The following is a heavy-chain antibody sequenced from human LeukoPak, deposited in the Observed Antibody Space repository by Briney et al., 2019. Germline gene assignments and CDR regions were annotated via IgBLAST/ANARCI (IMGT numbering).Heavy chain of an antibody. D-gene: IGHD6-19*01. CDR2: ISSSSSYI. CDR3: ARDNSSGPYYYGMDV. V-gene: IGHV3-21*01. CDR1: GFTFSSYS. Sequence: PGGSLRLSCAASGFTFSSYSMNWVRQAPGKGLEWVSSISSSSSYIYYADSVKGRFTISRDNAKNSLYLQMNSLRAEDTAVYYCARDNSSGPYYYGMDVWGQGTTVTVSS. J-gene: IGHJ6*02.